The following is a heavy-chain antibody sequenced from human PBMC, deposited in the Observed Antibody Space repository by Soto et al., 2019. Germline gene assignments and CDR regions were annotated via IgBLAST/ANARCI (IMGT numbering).Heavy chain of an antibody. CDR1: GFTFSTYA. V-gene: IGHV3-23*01. J-gene: IGHJ4*02. CDR2: ILPDETG. CDR3: AKDRLPTSGQRFYFDS. D-gene: IGHD2-15*01. Sequence: PGGSLRLSCATSGFTFSTYAMTRVRQVPGRGLQWVSTILPDETGFYTVSVKGRFTISRDNYRGIVYLQMNDLWVEDAAIYYCAKDRLPTSGQRFYFDSWGQGNLVTVSS.